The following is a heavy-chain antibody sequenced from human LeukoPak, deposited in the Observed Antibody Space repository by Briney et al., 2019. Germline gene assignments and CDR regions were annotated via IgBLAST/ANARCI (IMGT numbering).Heavy chain of an antibody. Sequence: GESLKISCKGSGYSFTSYWIGWVRQMPGKGPEWMGIIYPGDSNTRYSPSFQGQVTISVDKSISTAYLQWSSPKASDTAMYYCARPKSGSYAPGAFDIWGQGTMVTVSS. V-gene: IGHV5-51*01. J-gene: IGHJ3*02. CDR1: GYSFTSYW. CDR2: IYPGDSNT. CDR3: ARPKSGSYAPGAFDI. D-gene: IGHD1-26*01.